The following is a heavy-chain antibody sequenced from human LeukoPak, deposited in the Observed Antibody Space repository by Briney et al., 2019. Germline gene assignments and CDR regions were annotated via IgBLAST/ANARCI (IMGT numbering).Heavy chain of an antibody. CDR3: ARCSTPHWVFDAFDI. CDR2: INPNSGGT. J-gene: IGHJ3*02. Sequence: ASVKVSCKASGYTFTGHYMHWVRQAPGQGPGWMGWINPNSGGTNYAQKFQGRVTMTRDTSISTAYMELSGLRSDDTAVYYCARCSTPHWVFDAFDIWGQGTMVTVSS. V-gene: IGHV1-2*02. D-gene: IGHD7-27*01. CDR1: GYTFTGHY.